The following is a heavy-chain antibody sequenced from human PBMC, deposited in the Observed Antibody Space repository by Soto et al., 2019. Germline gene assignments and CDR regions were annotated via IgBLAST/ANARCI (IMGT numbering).Heavy chain of an antibody. CDR3: ARTPILYYYDSQTHDAFDI. V-gene: IGHV4-59*01. Sequence: SETLSLTCTVSGGSISSYYWSWIRQPPGKXLEWIGYIYYSGSTNYNPSLKSRVTISVDTSKNQFSLKLSSVTAADTAVYYCARTPILYYYDSQTHDAFDIWGQGTMVTVSS. D-gene: IGHD3-22*01. CDR2: IYYSGST. CDR1: GGSISSYY. J-gene: IGHJ3*02.